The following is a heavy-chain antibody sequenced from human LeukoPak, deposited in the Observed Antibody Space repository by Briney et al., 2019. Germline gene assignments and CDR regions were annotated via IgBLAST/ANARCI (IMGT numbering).Heavy chain of an antibody. CDR3: ARAITMVRGVNHDYFDY. V-gene: IGHV3-11*06. Sequence: GGSLRLSCAASGFTFSDYYMSWIRQAPGKGLEWVSYISSSSSYTNYADSVKGRFTISRDNAKNSLYLQMNSLRAEDTAVYYCARAITMVRGVNHDYFDYWGQGTLVTASS. CDR2: ISSSSSYT. J-gene: IGHJ4*02. D-gene: IGHD3-10*01. CDR1: GFTFSDYY.